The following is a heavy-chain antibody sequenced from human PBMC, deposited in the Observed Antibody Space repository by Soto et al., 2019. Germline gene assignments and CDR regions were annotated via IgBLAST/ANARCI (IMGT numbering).Heavy chain of an antibody. D-gene: IGHD3-22*01. Sequence: ASVKVSCKASGYTFTGYYMHWVRQAPGQGLEWMGWINPNSGGTNYAQKFQGWVTMTRDTSISTAYMELSRLRSDDMAVYYCARGKPGAAYYYDSSGSDFDYWGQGTLVTVSS. CDR3: ARGKPGAAYYYDSSGSDFDY. CDR2: INPNSGGT. CDR1: GYTFTGYY. J-gene: IGHJ4*02. V-gene: IGHV1-2*04.